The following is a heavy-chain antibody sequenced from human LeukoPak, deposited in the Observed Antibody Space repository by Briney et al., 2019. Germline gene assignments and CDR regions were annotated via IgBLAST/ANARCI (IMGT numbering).Heavy chain of an antibody. Sequence: GGSLRLSCAASGFTVSSNYMSWVRQAPGKGLEWVSVIYSGGSTYYADSVKGRFTISRDNSKNTLYLQMNSLRAEDTAVYYCARETPPSIAAAGGYFDYWGQGTLVTVSS. CDR3: ARETPPSIAAAGGYFDY. V-gene: IGHV3-66*01. D-gene: IGHD6-13*01. CDR1: GFTVSSNY. CDR2: IYSGGST. J-gene: IGHJ4*02.